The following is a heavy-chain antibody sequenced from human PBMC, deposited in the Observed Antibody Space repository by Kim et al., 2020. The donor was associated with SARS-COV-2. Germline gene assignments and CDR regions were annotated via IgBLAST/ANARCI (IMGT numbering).Heavy chain of an antibody. CDR1: GYNFTTYF. D-gene: IGHD5-12*01. CDR2: IDPDGGGST. V-gene: IGHV1-46*01. CDR3: ARGPSSVYTRWFDP. J-gene: IGHJ5*02. Sequence: ASVKVSCKASGYNFTTYFMHWVRQAPGRGLEWMGKIDPDGGGSTTYAQKFQGRVTMTWDTSTNTVYMDLTSLRSEDTAVYYCARGPSSVYTRWFDPWGQGTLVTVSS.